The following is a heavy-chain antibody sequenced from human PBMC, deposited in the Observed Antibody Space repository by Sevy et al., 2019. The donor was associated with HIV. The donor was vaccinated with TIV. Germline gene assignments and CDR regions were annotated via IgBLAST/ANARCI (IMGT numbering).Heavy chain of an antibody. CDR2: ISGSGGST. Sequence: GGSLRLSCAASGFTFSSYAMSWVRQAPGKGLEWVSAISGSGGSTYYADSVKGRFTISRDNSKNTLYLQMNSLRAEDTAVYYCATRPPQDTAGAYYFDYWGQGTLVTVSS. D-gene: IGHD5-18*01. J-gene: IGHJ4*02. V-gene: IGHV3-23*01. CDR1: GFTFSSYA. CDR3: ATRPPQDTAGAYYFDY.